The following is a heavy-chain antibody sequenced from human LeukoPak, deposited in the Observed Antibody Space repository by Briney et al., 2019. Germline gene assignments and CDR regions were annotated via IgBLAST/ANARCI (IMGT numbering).Heavy chain of an antibody. Sequence: PSETLSLTCTVSGYSISSGYYWGWIRQPPGKGLEWIGSIYHSGSTHYNPSLKSRVTISVDTSKNQFSLKLSSVTAADTAVYYCASTTGWVAGNFDYWGQGTLVTVSS. J-gene: IGHJ4*02. D-gene: IGHD6-19*01. V-gene: IGHV4-38-2*02. CDR1: GYSISSGYY. CDR2: IYHSGST. CDR3: ASTTGWVAGNFDY.